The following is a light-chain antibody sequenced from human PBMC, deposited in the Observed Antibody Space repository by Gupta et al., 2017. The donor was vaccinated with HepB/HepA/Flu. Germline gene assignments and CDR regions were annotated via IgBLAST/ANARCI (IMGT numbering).Light chain of an antibody. CDR2: WAS. CDR3: QQYYNTPIT. CDR1: QSVLYNSNNKNY. J-gene: IGKJ5*01. Sequence: DIVMTQSPDSMALSLSERATINCKSSQSVLYNSNNKNYLAWHQQKPGQPTKVLIYWASTRETGVPDRFSGSGSGTDFTLTISSLQAEDVAVYYCQQYYNTPITFGQGTRLEIK. V-gene: IGKV4-1*01.